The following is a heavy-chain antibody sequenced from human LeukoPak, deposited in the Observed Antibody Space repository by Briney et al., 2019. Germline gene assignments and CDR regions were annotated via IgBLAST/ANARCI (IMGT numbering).Heavy chain of an antibody. Sequence: GGSLRLSCEGSGFSFSSYTMNWVRQAPGKGLEWVSSIGASGADRYYADSVKGRFTISRDNARNTLYLQMNGLRPEDAAVYYCEEKGGMDTWGQGTTVTVSS. J-gene: IGHJ6*02. CDR2: IGASGADR. CDR1: GFSFSSYT. CDR3: EEKGGMDT. V-gene: IGHV3-21*01.